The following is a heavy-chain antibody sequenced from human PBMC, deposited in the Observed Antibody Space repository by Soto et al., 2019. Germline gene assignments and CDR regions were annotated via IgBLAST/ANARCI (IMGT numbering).Heavy chain of an antibody. D-gene: IGHD6-6*01. CDR1: GFTFSSFE. CDR2: IGRSGETI. V-gene: IGHV3-48*03. CDR3: ARDSRGGAARRPTFYY. Sequence: VGSLRLSCVGSGFTFSSFEMNWVRQTPGKGLEWLSYIGRSGETIYYADSVKGHFTISRDNGKSSLFLQMNGLRDEDTGIYYCARDSRGGAARRPTFYYWGRGTLVTVSS. J-gene: IGHJ4*02.